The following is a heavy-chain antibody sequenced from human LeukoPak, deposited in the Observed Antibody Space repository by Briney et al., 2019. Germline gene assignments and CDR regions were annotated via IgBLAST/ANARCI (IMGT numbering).Heavy chain of an antibody. CDR1: GYTFTGYY. Sequence: ASVKVSCKASGYTFTGYYMHWVRQAPGQGLEWMGWINPNSGGTNYAQKFQGRVTMTRDTSISTAYMELSRLRSDDTAVYYCARDEAFRGSSYDLLDYWGQGTLVTVSS. V-gene: IGHV1-2*02. D-gene: IGHD6-6*01. CDR3: ARDEAFRGSSYDLLDY. CDR2: INPNSGGT. J-gene: IGHJ4*02.